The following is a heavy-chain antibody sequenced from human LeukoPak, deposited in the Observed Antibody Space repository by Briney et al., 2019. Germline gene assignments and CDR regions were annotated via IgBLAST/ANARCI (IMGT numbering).Heavy chain of an antibody. CDR3: ARDIEGEAQYYDFWSGYLRNNWFDP. CDR2: IYTSGST. V-gene: IGHV4-4*07. Sequence: PSETLSLTCTVSGGSISSYYWSWIRQPAGKGLEWIGRIYTSGSTNYNPSLKSRVTMSVDTSKNQFSLKLSSVTAADTAVYYCARDIEGEAQYYDFWSGYLRNNWFDPWGQGTLVTVSS. CDR1: GGSISSYY. J-gene: IGHJ5*02. D-gene: IGHD3-3*01.